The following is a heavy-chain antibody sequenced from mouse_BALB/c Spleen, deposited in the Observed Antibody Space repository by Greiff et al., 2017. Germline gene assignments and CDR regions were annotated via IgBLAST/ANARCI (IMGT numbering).Heavy chain of an antibody. CDR3: AREDYGSSYNWYFDV. V-gene: IGHV2-9*02. CDR1: GFSLTSYG. J-gene: IGHJ1*01. D-gene: IGHD1-1*01. Sequence: QVQLKESGPGLVAPSQSLSITCTVSGFSLTSYGVHWVRQPPGKGLEWLGVIWAGGSTNYNSALMSRLSISKDNSKSQVFLKMNSLQTDDTAMYYCAREDYGSSYNWYFDVWGAGTTVTVSS. CDR2: IWAGGST.